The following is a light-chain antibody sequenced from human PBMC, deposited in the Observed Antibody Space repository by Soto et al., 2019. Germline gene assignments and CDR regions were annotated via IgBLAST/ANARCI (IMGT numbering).Light chain of an antibody. CDR1: SCDVGSCDY. J-gene: IGLJ2*01. V-gene: IGLV2-8*01. Sequence: QSVLTQPPSASGSPGQSVTISCTGTSCDVGSCDYACCYQQRPGKAPKLVIYEVFKRPSGVPDRFSGAKSGNTASLTVSGLQAEDEADYYCTSCTSNYDVIFGGGTKLTVL. CDR3: TSCTSNYDVI. CDR2: EVF.